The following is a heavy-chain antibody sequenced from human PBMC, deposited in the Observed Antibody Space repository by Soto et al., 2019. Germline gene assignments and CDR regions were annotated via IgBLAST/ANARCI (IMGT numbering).Heavy chain of an antibody. Sequence: SVKVSCKASGYTFTSYYMHWVRQAPGQGLEWMGIINPSGGSTSYAQKFQGRVTMTRDTSTSAVYMELSSLRSEDTAVYYCARDRRSSDYYYYYYYMDVWGKGTTVTVSS. CDR2: INPSGGST. J-gene: IGHJ6*03. D-gene: IGHD6-6*01. V-gene: IGHV1-46*03. CDR3: ARDRRSSDYYYYYYYMDV. CDR1: GYTFTSYY.